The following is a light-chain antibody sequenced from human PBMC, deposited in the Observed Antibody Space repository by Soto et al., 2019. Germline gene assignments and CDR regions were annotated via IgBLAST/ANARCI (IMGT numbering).Light chain of an antibody. CDR2: GAS. CDR3: QQYGSSYPWT. Sequence: EIVLTQSPGTLSLSPGERATLSCRASQSVSSNYLAWYQQKPGHAPRLLIYGASSRATGIPDRFSGSGSGIDFTLTIRRLEPEDFAVYYCQQYGSSYPWTFGQGTKVDIK. CDR1: QSVSSNY. V-gene: IGKV3-20*01. J-gene: IGKJ1*01.